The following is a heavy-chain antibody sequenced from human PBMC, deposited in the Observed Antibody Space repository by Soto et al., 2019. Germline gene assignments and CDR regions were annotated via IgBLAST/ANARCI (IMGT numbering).Heavy chain of an antibody. CDR2: IYNSGST. CDR3: ASMGYHYGSGSYPLDY. Sequence: WTWIRQPPGKGLEWIGFIYNSGSTHYNPSLRSRVTISVDTSKNQISLKLRSVTAADTAVYYCASMGYHYGSGSYPLDYWGQGTLVTVSS. D-gene: IGHD3-10*01. J-gene: IGHJ4*02. V-gene: IGHV4-59*08.